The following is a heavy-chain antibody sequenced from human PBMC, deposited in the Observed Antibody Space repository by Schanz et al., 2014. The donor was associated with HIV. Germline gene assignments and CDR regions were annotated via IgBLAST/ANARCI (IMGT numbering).Heavy chain of an antibody. J-gene: IGHJ3*02. CDR2: INPNSGGT. V-gene: IGHV1-2*02. Sequence: QVQLVQSGADVKKPGASVRVSCKVSGYNFSGYYMHWVRQAPGQGLEWIGWINPNSGGTNSAQKFQGRVTMSMDTSISTAYMEVRSLRSDDTALYFCARDLVDSSTWYDAFDIWGQGTKVTVSS. CDR3: ARDLVDSSTWYDAFDI. CDR1: GYNFSGYY. D-gene: IGHD6-13*01.